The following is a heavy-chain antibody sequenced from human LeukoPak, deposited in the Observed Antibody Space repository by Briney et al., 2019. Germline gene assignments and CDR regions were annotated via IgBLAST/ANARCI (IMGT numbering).Heavy chain of an antibody. CDR2: IRAYNGNT. CDR1: GYTFSSYS. J-gene: IGHJ4*02. V-gene: IGHV1-18*01. Sequence: ASVKLSCKASGYTFSSYSISWVRQAPGQGLGWMGWIRAYNGNTNSAQKFQGRVTMTTDTSTSTAYMELRSLRSDDTAVYYCARDFIYYVDYWGQGTLVTVSS. D-gene: IGHD3-10*01. CDR3: ARDFIYYVDY.